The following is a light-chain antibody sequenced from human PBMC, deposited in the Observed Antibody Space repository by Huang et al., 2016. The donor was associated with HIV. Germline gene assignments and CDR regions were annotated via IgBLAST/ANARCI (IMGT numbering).Light chain of an antibody. CDR1: QSLLYSLNNKNY. CDR3: QQYYQNPQT. CDR2: WAS. J-gene: IGKJ4*01. V-gene: IGKV4-1*01. Sequence: DIVMTQSPGSLSVSPGERATIDCKSSQSLLYSLNNKNYLAWFQQKPGRPPKLLLYWASTRESGIPERFSGSGSGTDFTLTINNLQAEDVATYYCQQYYQNPQTFRRGTAVELK.